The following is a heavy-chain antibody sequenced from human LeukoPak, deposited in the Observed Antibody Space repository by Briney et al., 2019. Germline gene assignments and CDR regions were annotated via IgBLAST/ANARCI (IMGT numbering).Heavy chain of an antibody. Sequence: SETLSLTCTVSGGSISNYYWSWIRQPPGEGLEWIGFISYTGSTNYNPSLQSRVTISLDTSKNQVSLKLRSVTAADTAMYYCATMVQGVHTYFGSWGQGNLVAVSS. CDR3: ATMVQGVHTYFGS. J-gene: IGHJ4*02. CDR2: ISYTGST. V-gene: IGHV4-59*01. D-gene: IGHD3-10*01. CDR1: GGSISNYY.